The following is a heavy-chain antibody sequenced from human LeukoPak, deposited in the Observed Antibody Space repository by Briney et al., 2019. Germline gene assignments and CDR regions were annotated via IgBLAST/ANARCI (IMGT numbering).Heavy chain of an antibody. CDR3: ARDRYCSGGSCYGDY. CDR2: LSVGST. V-gene: IGHV3-23*01. Sequence: PGGSLRLSCAASGFSFSSYAMSWVRQSPGKGLEWVSALSVGSTFYADSVKGRFTISRDNAKSTLYLQMNSLRAEDTAVYYCARDRYCSGGSCYGDYWGQGTLVTVSS. D-gene: IGHD2-15*01. J-gene: IGHJ4*02. CDR1: GFSFSSYA.